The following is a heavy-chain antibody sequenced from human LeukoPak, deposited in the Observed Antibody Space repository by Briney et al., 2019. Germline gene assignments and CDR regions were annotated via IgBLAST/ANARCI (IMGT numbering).Heavy chain of an antibody. CDR1: GGSISSYY. Sequence: SETLSLTCTVSGGSISSYYWSWIRQHPGKGLEWIGYIYYSGSTYYNPSLKSRVTISVDTSKNQFSLKLSSVTAADTAVYYCAKSIAALNNAFDIWGQGTMVTVSS. V-gene: IGHV4-59*06. CDR2: IYYSGST. J-gene: IGHJ3*02. D-gene: IGHD6-6*01. CDR3: AKSIAALNNAFDI.